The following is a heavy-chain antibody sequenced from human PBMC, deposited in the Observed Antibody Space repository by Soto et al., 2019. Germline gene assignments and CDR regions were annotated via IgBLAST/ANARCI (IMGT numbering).Heavy chain of an antibody. Sequence: PGGSLRLSCEVSGLTFSGYGMNWVRQTPGKGLEWISHISGGTRTTIHYADSVKGRFTISRDNGQSSLFLQMDSLRAGDTAVYYCVLSRDGFNFGYYSALDAWGQGTTVTVSS. CDR3: VLSRDGFNFGYYSALDA. D-gene: IGHD1-1*01. J-gene: IGHJ6*02. V-gene: IGHV3-48*04. CDR2: ISGGTRTTI. CDR1: GLTFSGYG.